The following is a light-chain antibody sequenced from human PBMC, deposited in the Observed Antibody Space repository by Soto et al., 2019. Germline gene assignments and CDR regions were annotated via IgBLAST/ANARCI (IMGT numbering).Light chain of an antibody. Sequence: DIQMTQSPSSVSASVGDRVTITCRASQGIGSWLAWYQQKPGKAPKLLIYAASSLQSGVPSRFSGSGSGTDFALTISSLQFEDFATYYCQQANSFPWTFGQGTMVEIK. CDR3: QQANSFPWT. J-gene: IGKJ1*01. V-gene: IGKV1-12*01. CDR1: QGIGSW. CDR2: AAS.